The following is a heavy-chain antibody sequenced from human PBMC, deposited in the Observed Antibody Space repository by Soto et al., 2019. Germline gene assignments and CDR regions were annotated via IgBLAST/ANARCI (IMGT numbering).Heavy chain of an antibody. D-gene: IGHD1-26*01. CDR3: ARDELLDP. CDR1: GYTFTGYY. Sequence: GASVKVSCKASGYTFTGYYMHWVRQAPGQGLEWMGWISANNGNTNYAQKLQGRVTMTTDTSTSTAYMELRSLRSDDTAVYYCARDELLDPWGQGTLVTVSS. CDR2: ISANNGNT. J-gene: IGHJ5*02. V-gene: IGHV1-18*04.